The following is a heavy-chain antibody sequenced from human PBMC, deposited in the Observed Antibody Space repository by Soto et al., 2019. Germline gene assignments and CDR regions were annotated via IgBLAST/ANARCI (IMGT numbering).Heavy chain of an antibody. V-gene: IGHV3-53*01. D-gene: IGHD3-22*01. CDR2: IYSGGST. J-gene: IGHJ4*02. Sequence: PGGSLRLGCAASDFTVSINYMSWVRQAPGKGLEWVSVIYSGGSTYYADSVKGRFTISRDNSKNTLYLQMNSLRAEDTAVYYCARVPDSSGYYFLDYWGQGTMVTVSS. CDR1: DFTVSINY. CDR3: ARVPDSSGYYFLDY.